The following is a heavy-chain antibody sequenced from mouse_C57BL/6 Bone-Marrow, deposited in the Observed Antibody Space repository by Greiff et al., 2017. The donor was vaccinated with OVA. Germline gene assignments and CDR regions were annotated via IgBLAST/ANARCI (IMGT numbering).Heavy chain of an antibody. CDR3: ASLLTGTGGFAY. D-gene: IGHD4-1*01. V-gene: IGHV5-4*03. J-gene: IGHJ3*01. Sequence: EVKVEESGGGLVKPGGSLKLSCAASGFTFSSYAMSWVRQTPEKRLEWVATISDGGSYTYYPDNVKGRFTISRDNAKNNLYLQMSHLKSEDTAMYYCASLLTGTGGFAYWGQGTLVTVSA. CDR1: GFTFSSYA. CDR2: ISDGGSYT.